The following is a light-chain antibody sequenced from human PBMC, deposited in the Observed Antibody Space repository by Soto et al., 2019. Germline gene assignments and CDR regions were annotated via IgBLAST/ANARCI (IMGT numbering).Light chain of an antibody. J-gene: IGKJ4*01. CDR1: QSVSSY. CDR3: QQRSNWPPLT. V-gene: IGKV3-11*01. Sequence: EIVLTQSPATLSLSPGERATLSCRASQSVSSYLAWYQQKPGQAPRLLIYDASNRATDIPARFSGSGSGTDFTLPISRLEPEDFAVYYCQQRSNWPPLTFGGGTKVEIK. CDR2: DAS.